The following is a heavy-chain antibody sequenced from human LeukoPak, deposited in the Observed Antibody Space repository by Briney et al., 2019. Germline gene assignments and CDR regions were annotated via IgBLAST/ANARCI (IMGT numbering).Heavy chain of an antibody. V-gene: IGHV1-69*05. J-gene: IGHJ4*02. CDR2: VSPNGAT. CDR1: GGTFSSYA. CDR3: AKDSGAYGPDY. D-gene: IGHD4-17*01. Sequence: GASVKVSCKASGGTFSSYAISWVRQAPGQGLEWMGQVSPNGATTYAQKFRGRVIMTRDTSTSTLNMELSDLTSEDTAVYHCAKDSGAYGPDYWGQGTLLTVSS.